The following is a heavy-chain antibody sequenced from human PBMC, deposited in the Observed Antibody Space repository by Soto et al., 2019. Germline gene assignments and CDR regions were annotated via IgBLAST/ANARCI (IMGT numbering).Heavy chain of an antibody. CDR2: ISGSGGST. CDR3: AKDGNYDFWRNYYGMDV. Sequence: GGSLRLSCAASGFTFSSYAMSWVRQAPGKGLEWVSAISGSGGSTYYADSVKGRFTISRDNSKNTLYLQMNGLRAEDTAVYYCAKDGNYDFWRNYYGMDVWGQGTTVTVSS. J-gene: IGHJ6*02. V-gene: IGHV3-23*01. CDR1: GFTFSSYA. D-gene: IGHD3-3*01.